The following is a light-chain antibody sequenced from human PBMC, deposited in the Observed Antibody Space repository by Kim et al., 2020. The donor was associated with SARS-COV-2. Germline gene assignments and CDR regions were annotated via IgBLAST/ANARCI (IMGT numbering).Light chain of an antibody. Sequence: SASLEDRVTISCRASQDIGNGLAWYQQKPGKPPELVMYDVSTLESGVPSRFSGSGSGSEFTLTIRSLQPDDFATYYCQHYAGHWSFGQGTKVDIK. CDR2: DVS. J-gene: IGKJ1*01. V-gene: IGKV1-13*02. CDR1: QDIGNG. CDR3: QHYAGHWS.